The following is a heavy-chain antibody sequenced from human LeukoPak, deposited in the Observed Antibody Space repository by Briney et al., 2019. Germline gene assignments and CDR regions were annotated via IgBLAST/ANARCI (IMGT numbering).Heavy chain of an antibody. Sequence: GGSLRFYCAASGFTFSSYSMNWVRQAPGEGLEWVSSISSSSYIYYADSVKGRFTISRDNSKSTLYLQMNSLRAEDTAVYYCAKDLTTLAPYYFDYWGQGTLVTVSS. V-gene: IGHV3-21*01. CDR1: GFTFSSYS. CDR2: ISSSSYI. CDR3: AKDLTTLAPYYFDY. J-gene: IGHJ4*02. D-gene: IGHD4-23*01.